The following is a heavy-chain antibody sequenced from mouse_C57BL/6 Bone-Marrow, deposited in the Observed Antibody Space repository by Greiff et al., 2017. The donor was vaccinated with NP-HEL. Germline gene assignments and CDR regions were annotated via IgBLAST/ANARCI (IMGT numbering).Heavy chain of an antibody. J-gene: IGHJ4*01. D-gene: IGHD1-1*01. Sequence: VQLQQSGPELVKPGASVKIPCKASGYTFTDYNMDWVKQSHGKSLEWIGDINPNNGGTIYNQKFKGKATLTVDKSSSTAYMQLRSLASEDTAVYYCARSDYGSSYKYAMDYWGQGTSVTVSS. CDR1: GYTFTDYN. CDR2: INPNNGGT. CDR3: ARSDYGSSYKYAMDY. V-gene: IGHV1-18*01.